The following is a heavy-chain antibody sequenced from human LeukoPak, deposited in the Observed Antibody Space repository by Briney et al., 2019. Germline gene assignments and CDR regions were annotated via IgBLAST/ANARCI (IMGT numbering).Heavy chain of an antibody. CDR2: ISGNNDNP. J-gene: IGHJ4*02. CDR1: GYTFSNFG. D-gene: IGHD1-26*01. V-gene: IGHV1-18*01. Sequence: AASVTVSCKASGYTFSNFGISWARQAPGQGLEWMGWISGNNDNPNYGQKFQGRFTVTTDSSTSTTYMELRNLRSDDTAVYYCARDGTSTDDYWGQGTLVTVSS. CDR3: ARDGTSTDDY.